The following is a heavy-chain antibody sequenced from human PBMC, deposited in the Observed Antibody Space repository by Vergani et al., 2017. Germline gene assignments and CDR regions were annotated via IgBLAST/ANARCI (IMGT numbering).Heavy chain of an antibody. D-gene: IGHD3-10*01. CDR2: IHHSGDT. Sequence: QVQLQESGPGLVKPSETLTLTCDVSDSSIMTNPYWGWFRQSPGKGLEWIGCIHHSGDTHYNSLLKSRVSISIVSSSKFSLSLTSVTAADTAIYYFARHRGSGGFFPSSYFYGMDVWGHGTTVTVSS. CDR3: ARHRGSGGFFPSSYFYGMDV. CDR1: DSSIMTNPY. J-gene: IGHJ6*02. V-gene: IGHV4-38-2*01.